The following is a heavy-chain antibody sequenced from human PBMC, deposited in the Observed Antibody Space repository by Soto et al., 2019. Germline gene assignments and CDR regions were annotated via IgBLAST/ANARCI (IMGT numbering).Heavy chain of an antibody. V-gene: IGHV3-7*01. J-gene: IGHJ4*02. CDR3: ARLDVFSSGHSGYFDY. D-gene: IGHD1-26*01. Sequence: GGSLRLSCAASGFTFSSYWMSWVRQAPGKGLEWVANIKQDGSEKYYVDSVKGRFTISRDNAKNSLYLQMNSLRAEDTAVYYCARLDVFSSGHSGYFDYWGQGTLVTVSS. CDR2: IKQDGSEK. CDR1: GFTFSSYW.